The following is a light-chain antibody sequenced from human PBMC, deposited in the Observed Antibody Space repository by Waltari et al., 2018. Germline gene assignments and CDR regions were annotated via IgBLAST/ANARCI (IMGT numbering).Light chain of an antibody. Sequence: SYELTPPPSVSVSPGQTASITCSGDKLGEKYACWYQQKPGQSPVLVIYQDNNRPSGIPERFSGSNSGNTATLTIRGTQAMDEADYYCQAWDSSTAIFGGGTKLTVL. CDR2: QDN. V-gene: IGLV3-1*01. CDR3: QAWDSSTAI. J-gene: IGLJ2*01. CDR1: KLGEKY.